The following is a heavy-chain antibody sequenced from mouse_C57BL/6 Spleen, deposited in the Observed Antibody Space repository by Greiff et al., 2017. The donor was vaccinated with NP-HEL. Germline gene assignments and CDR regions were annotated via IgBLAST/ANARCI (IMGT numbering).Heavy chain of an antibody. V-gene: IGHV1-80*01. J-gene: IGHJ2*01. CDR2: IYPGDGDT. CDR1: GYAFSSYW. Sequence: VKLMESGAELVKPGASVKISCKAYGYAFSSYWMNWVKQRPGKGLEWIGQIYPGDGDTNYNGKFKGKATLTADKSSSTAYMQLSSLTSEDSAVYFCARRNYGSSSDYWGQGTTLTVSS. D-gene: IGHD1-1*01. CDR3: ARRNYGSSSDY.